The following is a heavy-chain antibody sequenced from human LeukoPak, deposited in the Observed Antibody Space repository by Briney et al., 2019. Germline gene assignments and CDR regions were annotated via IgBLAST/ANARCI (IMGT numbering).Heavy chain of an antibody. Sequence: PGGSLRLSCAASGFTFSSYGMHWVRQAPGKGLEWVAVISYDGSNKYYADSVKGRFTISRDNSKNTLYLQMNSLRAEDTAVYYCAREVGFLEWFYYYYGMDVWGQGTTVTVSS. J-gene: IGHJ6*02. D-gene: IGHD3-3*01. CDR3: AREVGFLEWFYYYYGMDV. CDR1: GFTFSSYG. V-gene: IGHV3-30*03. CDR2: ISYDGSNK.